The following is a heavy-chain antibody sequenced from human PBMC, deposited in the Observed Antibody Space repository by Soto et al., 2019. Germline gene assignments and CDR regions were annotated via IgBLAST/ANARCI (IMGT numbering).Heavy chain of an antibody. CDR1: GFTFDDYA. CDR2: ISWNSGSI. CDR3: AKDMGWELQGRYYGMDV. J-gene: IGHJ6*02. V-gene: IGHV3-9*01. Sequence: RLSCAASGFTFDDYAMHWVRQAPGKGLEWVSGISWNSGSIGYADSVKGRFTISRDNAKNSLYLQMNSLRAEDTALYYCAKDMGWELQGRYYGMDVWGQGTTVTVSS. D-gene: IGHD1-26*01.